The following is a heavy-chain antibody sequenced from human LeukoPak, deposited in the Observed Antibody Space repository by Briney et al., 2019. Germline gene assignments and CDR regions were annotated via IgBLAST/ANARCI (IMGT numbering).Heavy chain of an antibody. CDR2: IYFSGST. CDR1: GGSISSRSDY. D-gene: IGHD6-13*01. Sequence: SETLSLTCTVSGGSISSRSDYWAWIRQPPGKGLEWIGNIYFSGSTYYNPSLISRVTISVDTSKNQFSLKLSSVTAADTAVYYCARLTESKIRSSRGKLYYFDYWGQGTLVTVSS. J-gene: IGHJ4*02. V-gene: IGHV4-39*01. CDR3: ARLTESKIRSSRGKLYYFDY.